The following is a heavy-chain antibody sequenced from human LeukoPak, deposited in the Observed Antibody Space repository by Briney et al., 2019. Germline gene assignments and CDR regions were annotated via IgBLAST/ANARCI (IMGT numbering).Heavy chain of an antibody. V-gene: IGHV4-39*07. CDR3: ARAGMATKEYYFDY. CDR2: TSYTGST. J-gene: IGHJ4*02. Sequence: KPSETLSHTCTVSGGSISSYYWGWIRQPPGKGLEWIGSTSYTGSTYYNPSLKSRVTISLDTSKNQFSLKLSSVTAADTAVYYCARAGMATKEYYFDYWGQGTLVTVSS. D-gene: IGHD5-24*01. CDR1: GGSISSYY.